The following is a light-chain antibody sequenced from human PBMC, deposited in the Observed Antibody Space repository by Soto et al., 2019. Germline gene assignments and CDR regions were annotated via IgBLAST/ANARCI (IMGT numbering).Light chain of an antibody. Sequence: EIVMTQSPATLSVSPGERATLSCRASQSVGSQLAWYQQKPGQAPRLLIYDASNRATGIPARFSGSGSGTDFTLTISSLEPGDFAVYYCQQRNNWPPTWTFGQGTKVDIK. J-gene: IGKJ1*01. CDR3: QQRNNWPPTWT. CDR1: QSVGSQ. CDR2: DAS. V-gene: IGKV3-11*01.